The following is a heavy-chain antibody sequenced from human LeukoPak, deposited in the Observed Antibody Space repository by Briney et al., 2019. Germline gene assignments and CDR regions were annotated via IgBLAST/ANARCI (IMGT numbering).Heavy chain of an antibody. CDR2: IGGTTRDT. CDR1: GLTFSTFS. Sequence: GGSLRSSCAPSGLTFSTFSINWFRQAPGKGLKWLSYIGGTTRDTYYADSVKGRFTISRDNAMNSVYLQMNSLRAEDTAVYYCARDYRYAFDYWGQGALVTVSS. D-gene: IGHD3-16*02. V-gene: IGHV3-48*01. J-gene: IGHJ4*02. CDR3: ARDYRYAFDY.